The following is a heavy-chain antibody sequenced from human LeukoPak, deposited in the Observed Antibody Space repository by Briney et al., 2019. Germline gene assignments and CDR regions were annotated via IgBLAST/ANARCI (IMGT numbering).Heavy chain of an antibody. V-gene: IGHV3-20*04. Sequence: GGSLRLSRAASGFNSGVNFDEFGMNWVRRAPGKGLEWVSGINWNGGSTGYADSVKGRFTISRDNAKNSLYLQMNSLRAEDTALYYCAREEGDGFDVWGQGTMVTVSS. CDR1: GFNSGVNFDEFG. J-gene: IGHJ3*01. CDR2: INWNGGST. CDR3: AREEGDGFDV.